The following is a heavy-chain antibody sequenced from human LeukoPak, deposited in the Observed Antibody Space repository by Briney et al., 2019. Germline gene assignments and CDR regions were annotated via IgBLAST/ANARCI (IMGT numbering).Heavy chain of an antibody. Sequence: PGGSLRLSCAASGFTFDDYTMHWVRQAPGKGLEWVSLISWDGGSTYYADSVKGRFTISRDNSKNTLYLQMNSLRAEDTAVYYCAKEEGVSLLFRSTSNFDYWGQGTLVTVSS. CDR1: GFTFDDYT. J-gene: IGHJ4*02. V-gene: IGHV3-43*01. CDR2: ISWDGGST. D-gene: IGHD2-2*01. CDR3: AKEEGVSLLFRSTSNFDY.